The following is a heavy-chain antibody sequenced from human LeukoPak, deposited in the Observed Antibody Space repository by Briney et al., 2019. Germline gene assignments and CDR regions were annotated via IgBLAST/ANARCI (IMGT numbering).Heavy chain of an antibody. CDR3: ARDVYNSRFYGFDY. J-gene: IGHJ4*02. CDR2: IHYSGNT. V-gene: IGHV4-30-4*01. D-gene: IGHD6-13*01. Sequence: SETLSLTCAVSGGSSRSGDYFWSWIRQPPGKGLEWIGHIHYSGNTYYNPSLKSRVSISVDTSKNQFSLKLSSVTAADTAVYYCARDVYNSRFYGFDYWGQGTLVTVSS. CDR1: GGSSRSGDYF.